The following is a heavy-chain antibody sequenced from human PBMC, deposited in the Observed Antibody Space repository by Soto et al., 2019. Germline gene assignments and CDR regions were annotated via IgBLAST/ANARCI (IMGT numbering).Heavy chain of an antibody. CDR1: GYTFTSYG. D-gene: IGHD3-3*01. Sequence: ASVKVSCKASGYTFTSYGISWVRQAPGQGLEWMGWISAYNGNTNYAQKLQGRVTMTTDTSTSTAYMELRSLRSDDTAVYYCARDRGYDFWSGYWGYFDYWGQGTLVTVSS. V-gene: IGHV1-18*01. CDR2: ISAYNGNT. CDR3: ARDRGYDFWSGYWGYFDY. J-gene: IGHJ4*02.